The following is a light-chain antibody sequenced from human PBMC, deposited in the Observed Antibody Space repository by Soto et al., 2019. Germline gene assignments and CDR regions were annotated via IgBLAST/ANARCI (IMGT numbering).Light chain of an antibody. J-gene: IGLJ3*02. CDR2: VNSDGSH. V-gene: IGLV4-69*02. CDR3: QTWGTGIWV. Sequence: QSVLTQSPSASASLGASVKLTCSLSSGHSSYAIAWHQQQPEKGPRYLMKVNSDGSHTKGDGIPDRFSGSSSGAERSLTISSLQSEDEGDYYCQTWGTGIWVFGGGTKLTVL. CDR1: SGHSSYA.